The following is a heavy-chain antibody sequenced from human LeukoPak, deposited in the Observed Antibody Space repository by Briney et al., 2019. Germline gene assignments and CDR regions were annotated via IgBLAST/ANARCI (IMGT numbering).Heavy chain of an antibody. V-gene: IGHV1-18*01. Sequence: ASVKVSCKASGFTFTTYGFSWVRQAPGQGLEWLGWISAYNGNTNYAQKLQGRVTMTTDTSTSTAYMELRSLRSDDTAVCYCARDHSSSGQLFDYWGQGTLVTVSS. J-gene: IGHJ4*02. CDR1: GFTFTTYG. CDR2: ISAYNGNT. CDR3: ARDHSSSGQLFDY. D-gene: IGHD6-13*01.